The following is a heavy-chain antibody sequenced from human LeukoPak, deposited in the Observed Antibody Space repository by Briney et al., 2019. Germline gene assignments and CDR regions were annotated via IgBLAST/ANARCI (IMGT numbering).Heavy chain of an antibody. CDR2: IRFDETNK. J-gene: IGHJ6*03. V-gene: IGHV3-30*02. D-gene: IGHD3-10*01. CDR3: AKAPRHRGISMVRGVREDHYMDV. CDR1: GFTFSSYG. Sequence: GGSLRLSCIASGFTFSSYGMYWVRQAPGKGLEWVAFIRFDETNKYYAESVKGRFTISRDNSKNTLYLQMNSLRAEDTAVYYCAKAPRHRGISMVRGVREDHYMDVWGKGATVTISS.